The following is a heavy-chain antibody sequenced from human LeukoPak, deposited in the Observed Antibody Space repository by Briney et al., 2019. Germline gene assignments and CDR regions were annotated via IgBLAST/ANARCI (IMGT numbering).Heavy chain of an antibody. Sequence: PGGSLRLSCVASGFTFSSYWMSWVRQAPGKGLEWVANIKQDGSEKYYVDSVKGRFTISRENGKNSLDLQMNSLTADEQDGYYCARGVGATLTHWGQGTLVTVSS. D-gene: IGHD1-26*01. J-gene: IGHJ4*02. CDR3: ARGVGATLTH. CDR1: GFTFSSYW. CDR2: IKQDGSEK. V-gene: IGHV3-7*04.